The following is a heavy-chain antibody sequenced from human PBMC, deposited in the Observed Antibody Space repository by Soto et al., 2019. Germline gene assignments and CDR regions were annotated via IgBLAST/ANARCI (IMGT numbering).Heavy chain of an antibody. V-gene: IGHV1-2*02. Sequence: ASVKVSCKASGYTFTGYYMHWVRQAPGQGLEWMGWINPNSGGTNYAQKFQGRVTMTRDTSISTAYMELSRLRSDDTAVYYCARVEVTIFGVVIRDGYYYGMDVWGQGTRVTVSS. CDR2: INPNSGGT. J-gene: IGHJ6*02. CDR3: ARVEVTIFGVVIRDGYYYGMDV. CDR1: GYTFTGYY. D-gene: IGHD3-3*01.